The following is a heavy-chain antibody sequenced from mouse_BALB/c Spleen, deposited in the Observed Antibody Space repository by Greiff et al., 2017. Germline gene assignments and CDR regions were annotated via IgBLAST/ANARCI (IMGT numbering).Heavy chain of an antibody. CDR2: IYPGSGST. CDR1: GYNFTSYW. V-gene: IGHV1-55*01. CDR3: ARWLRGLYAMDY. D-gene: IGHD2-2*01. J-gene: IGHJ4*01. Sequence: VQLQQPGAELVKPGASVKLSCKASGYNFTSYWINWVKLRPGQGLEWIGDIYPGSGSTNYNEKFKSKATLTVDTSSSTAYMQLSSLASEDSALYYCARWLRGLYAMDYWGQGTSVTVSS.